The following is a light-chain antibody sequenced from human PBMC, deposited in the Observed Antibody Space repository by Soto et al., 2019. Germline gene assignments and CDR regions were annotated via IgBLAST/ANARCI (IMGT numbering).Light chain of an antibody. J-gene: IGKJ1*01. Sequence: EIVLTQSPATLSLSPGETATLSCGASQSVTSNYLAWYQQKPGLAPSLLIYDAFSSATGIPERFSGSGSGTDFTLTITSLEPEVFAVYYCQHYGLLHTFGQGTKVEIK. CDR3: QHYGLLHT. CDR2: DAF. V-gene: IGKV3D-20*01. CDR1: QSVTSNY.